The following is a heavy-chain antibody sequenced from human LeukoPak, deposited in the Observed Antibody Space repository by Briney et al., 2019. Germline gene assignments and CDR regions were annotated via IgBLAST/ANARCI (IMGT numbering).Heavy chain of an antibody. D-gene: IGHD5-18*01. CDR1: GGSISSGNYY. CDR2: FYSSGST. J-gene: IGHJ4*02. CDR3: TRDGGYSYGSTDY. V-gene: IGHV4-61*02. Sequence: SQTLSLTCTVSGGSISSGNYYWSWIRQPAGKGLEWIGRFYSSGSTNYNPSLKSRVTISIDTSKNQFSLNLRSATAADTAVYYCTRDGGYSYGSTDYWGPGTLVTVSS.